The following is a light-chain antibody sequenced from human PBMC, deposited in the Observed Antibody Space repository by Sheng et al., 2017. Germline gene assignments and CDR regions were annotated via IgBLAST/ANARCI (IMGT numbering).Light chain of an antibody. J-gene: IGKJ1*01. CDR3: QQYYTTSWT. CDR2: CI. V-gene: IGKV1-NL1*01. CDR1: QDIINS. Sequence: DIQMTQSPSSLSASLGDRVTITCRASQDIINSLAWFQQRPGKAPKLPALFCIQIAKWGPNPGSVAVVLGRITLSPFSSLQPEDFATYYCQQYYTTSWTFGHGTKV.